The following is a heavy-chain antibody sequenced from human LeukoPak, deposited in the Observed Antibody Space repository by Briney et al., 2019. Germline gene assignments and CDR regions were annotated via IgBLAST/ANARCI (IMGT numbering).Heavy chain of an antibody. D-gene: IGHD4-17*01. CDR1: GFTFSSYA. CDR3: ARADYGDRANDY. Sequence: PGGSLRLSCAASGFTFSSYAMHWVRQAPGKGLEWVSVIYSGGSTYYADSVKGRFTISRDNSKNTLYLQMNSLRAEDTAVYYCARADYGDRANDYWGQGTLVTVSS. J-gene: IGHJ4*02. V-gene: IGHV3-66*01. CDR2: IYSGGST.